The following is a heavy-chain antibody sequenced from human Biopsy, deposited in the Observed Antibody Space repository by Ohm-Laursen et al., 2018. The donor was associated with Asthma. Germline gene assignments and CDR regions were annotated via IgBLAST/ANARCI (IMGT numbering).Heavy chain of an antibody. D-gene: IGHD6-13*01. Sequence: GTLSLTCSLSSGSGGYMRSGHYYWGWIRQPPGKGLEWIGSIYYSGTTYYNPSLERRVPVSAYTSKNHLSQKLTSVTAADTAVYYCVRGSSSWHHGPFHYYYGLDVWGQGTTATVSS. V-gene: IGHV4-39*01. CDR3: VRGSSSWHHGPFHYYYGLDV. CDR1: SGSGGYMRSGHYY. J-gene: IGHJ6*02. CDR2: IYYSGTT.